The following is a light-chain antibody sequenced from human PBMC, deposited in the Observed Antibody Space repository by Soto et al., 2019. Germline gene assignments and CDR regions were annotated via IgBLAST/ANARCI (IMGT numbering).Light chain of an antibody. V-gene: IGKV1-39*01. Sequence: DIQMTQSPTSLSASVGDRVTITCRASQSISIYLNWYQQKPGKAPRLLIYAASRLQSGVPSRFSGSGSGTDFTLTISSLQPEDFAPYYCQQCYIMPIYTFGQGTRLDIK. J-gene: IGKJ2*01. CDR3: QQCYIMPIYT. CDR2: AAS. CDR1: QSISIY.